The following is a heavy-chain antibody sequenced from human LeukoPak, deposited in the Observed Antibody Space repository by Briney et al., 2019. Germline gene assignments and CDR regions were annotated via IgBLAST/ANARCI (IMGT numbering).Heavy chain of an antibody. CDR3: ARGGGYDFYFDY. D-gene: IGHD5-12*01. J-gene: IGHJ4*02. V-gene: IGHV1-69*13. Sequence: SVKVSCTASGGTFSSYAISWVRQAPGQGLEWMGGIIPIFGTANYAQKFQGRVTVTADESTSTAYMELSSLRSEDTAVYYCARGGGYDFYFDYWGQGTLVTVSS. CDR2: IIPIFGTA. CDR1: GGTFSSYA.